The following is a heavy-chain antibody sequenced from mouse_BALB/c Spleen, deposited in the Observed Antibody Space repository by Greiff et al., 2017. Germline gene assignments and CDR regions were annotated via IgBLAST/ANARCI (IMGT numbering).Heavy chain of an antibody. CDR1: GDSITSGY. CDR2: ISYSGST. J-gene: IGHJ2*01. Sequence: DVKLVESGPSLVKPSQTLSLTCSVTGDSITSGYWNWIRKFPGNKLEYMGYISYSGSTYYNPSLKSRISITRDTSKNQYYLQLNSVTTEDTATYDCARLDYYGSSYRYFDYWGQGTTLTVSS. D-gene: IGHD1-1*01. CDR3: ARLDYYGSSYRYFDY. V-gene: IGHV3-8*02.